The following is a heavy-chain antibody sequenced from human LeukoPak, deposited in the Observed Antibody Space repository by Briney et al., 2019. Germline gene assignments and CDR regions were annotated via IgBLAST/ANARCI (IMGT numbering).Heavy chain of an antibody. CDR3: ASALWGGSYFDY. J-gene: IGHJ4*02. Sequence: GASLKISCKGSGSSFTSYWIGWVRPMAGKGLEWMWIIYPADSDTSYSPPFQGLVIISADKSISTAYLQWSSLKPSDTAMYYCASALWGGSYFDYWGQGTLVSVSS. V-gene: IGHV5-51*01. D-gene: IGHD2-15*01. CDR2: IYPADSDT. CDR1: GSSFTSYW.